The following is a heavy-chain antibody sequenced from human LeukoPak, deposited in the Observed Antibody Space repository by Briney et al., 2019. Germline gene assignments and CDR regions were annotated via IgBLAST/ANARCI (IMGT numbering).Heavy chain of an antibody. CDR3: ARGLPRYYYGSGSYYTLDY. CDR2: IYYSGST. CDR1: GGSVSSGSYY. D-gene: IGHD3-10*01. Sequence: SETLSLTCTVSGGSVSSGSYYWSWIRQPPGKGLEWIGYIYYSGSTNYNPSLKSRVTISVDTSKNQFSLKLSSVTAADTAVYYCARGLPRYYYGSGSYYTLDYWGQGTLVTVSS. V-gene: IGHV4-61*01. J-gene: IGHJ4*02.